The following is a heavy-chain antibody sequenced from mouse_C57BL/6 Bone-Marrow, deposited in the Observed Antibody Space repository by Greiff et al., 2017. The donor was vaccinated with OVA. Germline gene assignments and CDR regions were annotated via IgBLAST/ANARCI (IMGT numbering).Heavy chain of an antibody. CDR3: ARHAHYDYDDYAMDY. D-gene: IGHD2-4*01. V-gene: IGHV5-2*01. CDR1: EYEFPSHD. CDR2: INSDGGST. Sequence: EVKLMESGGGLVQPGESLKLSCESNEYEFPSHDMSWVRKTPEKRLELVAAINSDGGSTYYPDTMERRFIISRDNTKKTLYLQMSSLRSEDTALYYCARHAHYDYDDYAMDYWGQGTSVTVSS. J-gene: IGHJ4*01.